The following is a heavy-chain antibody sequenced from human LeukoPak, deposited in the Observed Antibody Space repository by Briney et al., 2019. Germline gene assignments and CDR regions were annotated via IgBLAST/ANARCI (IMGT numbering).Heavy chain of an antibody. J-gene: IGHJ4*02. D-gene: IGHD2-15*01. CDR3: VKDLVGYCSGGSCPGDY. V-gene: IGHV3-64D*09. CDR1: GFTFSSYA. Sequence: GGSLRLSCSASGFTFSSYAMHWVRQAPGKGLEYVSAISSNGGSTYYADSVKGRFTISRDNSKNTLYLRMSSLRAEDTAVYYCVKDLVGYCSGGSCPGDYWGQGTLVTVSS. CDR2: ISSNGGST.